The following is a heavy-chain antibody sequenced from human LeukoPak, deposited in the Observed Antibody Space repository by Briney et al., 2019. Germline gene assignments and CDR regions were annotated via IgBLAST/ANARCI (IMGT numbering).Heavy chain of an antibody. D-gene: IGHD3-22*01. CDR3: ARSLYYDSSSTFDY. CDR1: GGTFSSYA. V-gene: IGHV1-69*05. J-gene: IGHJ4*02. CDR2: IIPIFGTA. Sequence: GASVKVSCKASGGTFSSYAISWVRQAPGQGLEWMGGIIPIFGTANYAQKFQGRVTITTDESTSTAYMELSSLRSEDTAVYYCARSLYYDSSSTFDYWGQGTLVTVSS.